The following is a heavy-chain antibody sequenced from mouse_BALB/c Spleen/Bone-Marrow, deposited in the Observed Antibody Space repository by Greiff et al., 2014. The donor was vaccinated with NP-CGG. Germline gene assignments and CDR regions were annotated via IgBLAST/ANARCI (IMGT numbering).Heavy chain of an antibody. D-gene: IGHD1-1*01. Sequence: VQLQQSGAELMKPGASVKISCKATGYTFSSYWIEWVKQRPGHGLEWIGEILPGSGSTNYNEKFKGKATFTADTSSNTAYMQLSSLTSEDSAGYFCARGGYYGSSLFAYWGQGTLVTVSA. CDR3: ARGGYYGSSLFAY. J-gene: IGHJ3*01. V-gene: IGHV1-9*01. CDR2: ILPGSGST. CDR1: GYTFSSYW.